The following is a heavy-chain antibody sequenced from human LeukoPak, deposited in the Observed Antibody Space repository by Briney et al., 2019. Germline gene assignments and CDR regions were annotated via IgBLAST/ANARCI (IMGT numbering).Heavy chain of an antibody. Sequence: GASVKVSCKASGGTFSSYAISWVRQAPGQGLEWMGGIIPIFGTANCAQKFQGRVTITADESTSTAYMELSSLRSEDTAVYYCARDRRAVAGAPYNWFDPWGQGTLVTVSS. V-gene: IGHV1-69*01. CDR3: ARDRRAVAGAPYNWFDP. CDR1: GGTFSSYA. CDR2: IIPIFGTA. D-gene: IGHD6-19*01. J-gene: IGHJ5*02.